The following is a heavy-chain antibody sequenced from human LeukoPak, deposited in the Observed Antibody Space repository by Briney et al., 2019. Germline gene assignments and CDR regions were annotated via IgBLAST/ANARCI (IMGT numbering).Heavy chain of an antibody. D-gene: IGHD1-1*01. CDR3: TRDGIRVLDY. CDR1: GDSVSSNSAA. Sequence: SQTLSLTCAISGDSVSSNSAAWNWIGQSPSRGLEWLGRTYYRSKWYNDYAVSVKSRIVINPDTSKNQFSLQLSSVTSEDTAVYYCTRDGIRVLDYWGQGILVTVSS. CDR2: TYYRSKWYN. V-gene: IGHV6-1*01. J-gene: IGHJ4*02.